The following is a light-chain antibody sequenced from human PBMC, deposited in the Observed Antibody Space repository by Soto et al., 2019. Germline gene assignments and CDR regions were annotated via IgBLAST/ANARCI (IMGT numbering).Light chain of an antibody. J-gene: IGLJ2*01. V-gene: IGLV2-23*02. CDR3: CSYTRNDTVV. CDR2: EVT. CDR1: SSDVGSYNL. Sequence: QSALTQPASVSGSPGQSIAISCTGTSSDVGSYNLVSWYQQHPGKAPKLILYEVTKRPSGASDRFSGSKSGNTSSLTVSALQAEDEADYYCCSYTRNDTVVFGGGTKLTVL.